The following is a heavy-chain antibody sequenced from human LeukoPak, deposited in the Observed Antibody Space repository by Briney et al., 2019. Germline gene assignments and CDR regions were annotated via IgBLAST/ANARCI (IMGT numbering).Heavy chain of an antibody. CDR1: GGTLSSYA. Sequence: GASVKVSCKASGGTLSSYAISWVRQAPGQGLEWMGGIIPIFGTANYAQKFQGRVTITADESTSTAYMELSSLRSEDTAVYYCARGGIVVVPAAPDWFDPWGQGTLVTVSS. CDR3: ARGGIVVVPAAPDWFDP. V-gene: IGHV1-69*13. D-gene: IGHD2-2*01. CDR2: IIPIFGTA. J-gene: IGHJ5*02.